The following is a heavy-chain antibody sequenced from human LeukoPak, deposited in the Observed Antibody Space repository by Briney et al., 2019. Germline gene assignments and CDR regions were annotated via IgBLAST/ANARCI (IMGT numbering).Heavy chain of an antibody. J-gene: IGHJ6*04. CDR2: IYSDTNT. CDR1: GFTVSTSH. V-gene: IGHV3-53*01. Sequence: GGSLRLSCEVSGFTVSTSHMSWVRQAPGKGLEWVSVIYSDTNTYYADSVKGRFTISRDNSKNTVFLQMNSLRAEDTAVYYCARDREVVTAKAQMDVWGKGTTVTVSS. D-gene: IGHD2-21*02. CDR3: ARDREVVTAKAQMDV.